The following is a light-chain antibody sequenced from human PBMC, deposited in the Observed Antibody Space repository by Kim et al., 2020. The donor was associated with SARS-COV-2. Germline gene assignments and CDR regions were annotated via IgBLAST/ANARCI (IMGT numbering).Light chain of an antibody. CDR2: GKN. CDR3: NSRDSSGVV. CDR1: SLRSYY. J-gene: IGLJ2*01. V-gene: IGLV3-19*01. Sequence: SSELTQDPAVSVALGQTVRITCQGDSLRSYYASWYQQKPGQAPALVIYGKNNRPSGIPDRFSGSSSGNTASLTITGAQAEDEADYYCNSRDSSGVVFGGG.